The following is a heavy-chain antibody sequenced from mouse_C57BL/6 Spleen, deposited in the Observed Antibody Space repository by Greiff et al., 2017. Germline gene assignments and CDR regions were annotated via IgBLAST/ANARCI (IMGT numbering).Heavy chain of an antibody. D-gene: IGHD1-1*01. V-gene: IGHV1-82*01. CDR1: GYAFSSSW. CDR2: IYPGDGDT. Sequence: VQLQQSGPELVKPGASVKISCKASGYAFSSSWMNWVKQRPGKGLEWIGRIYPGDGDTNYNGKFKGKATLTADKSSSTAYMQLSSLTSEDSAVYFCARSLDYGSSYEYFDYWGQGTTLTVSS. CDR3: ARSLDYGSSYEYFDY. J-gene: IGHJ2*01.